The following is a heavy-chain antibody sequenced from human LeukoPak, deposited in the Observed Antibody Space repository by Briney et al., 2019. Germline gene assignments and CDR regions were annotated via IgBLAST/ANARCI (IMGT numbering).Heavy chain of an antibody. J-gene: IGHJ6*03. CDR1: GFTFSSYS. CDR2: ISSSSSTI. D-gene: IGHD6-19*01. CDR3: ARAGSGRYHYYYYYMDV. V-gene: IGHV3-48*01. Sequence: GGSLRLSCAASGFTFSSYSMNWVRQAPGKGLEWVSYISSSSSTIYYADSVKGRFTISRDNAKNSLYLQMNSLRAEDTAVYYCARAGSGRYHYYYYYMDVWGKGTTVTVSS.